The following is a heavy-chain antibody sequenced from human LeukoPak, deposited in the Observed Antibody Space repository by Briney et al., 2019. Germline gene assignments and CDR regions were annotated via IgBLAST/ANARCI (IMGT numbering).Heavy chain of an antibody. CDR3: ASRRIVVVPAATYYYYYYGMDV. CDR1: GGSFSGYY. J-gene: IGHJ6*02. D-gene: IGHD2-2*01. CDR2: VNHSGST. Sequence: PSETLSLTCAVYGGSFSGYYWSWIRQPPGKGLEWIGEVNHSGSTNYNPSLKSRVTISVDTSKNQFSLKLSSVTAADTAVYYCASRRIVVVPAATYYYYYYGMDVWGQGTTVTVSS. V-gene: IGHV4-34*01.